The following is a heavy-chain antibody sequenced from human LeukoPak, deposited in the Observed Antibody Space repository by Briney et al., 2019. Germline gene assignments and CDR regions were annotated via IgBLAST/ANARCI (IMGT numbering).Heavy chain of an antibody. J-gene: IGHJ4*02. D-gene: IGHD3-10*01. CDR1: GFTASSNY. CDR2: IYSRDNT. V-gene: IGHV3-53*01. Sequence: HPGGSLRLSCAASGFTASSNYMSWVRQAPGKGLEWISIIYSRDNTDYADSVKGRFIISRDNSKNTVYLQMNSLRADDTAVYYCASWPGAWYGEDSWGQGTLVTVSS. CDR3: ASWPGAWYGEDS.